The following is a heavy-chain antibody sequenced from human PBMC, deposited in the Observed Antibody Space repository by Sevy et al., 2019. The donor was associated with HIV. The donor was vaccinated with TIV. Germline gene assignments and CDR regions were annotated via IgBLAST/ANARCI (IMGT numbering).Heavy chain of an antibody. D-gene: IGHD7-27*01. J-gene: IGHJ4*02. CDR2: INTSGST. CDR1: GDSFSSYF. V-gene: IGHV4-4*07. CDR3: ARSNWVTATNGFSKSYYFDY. Sequence: SETLSLTCTVSGDSFSSYFWAWIRQPAGKGLEWIGRINTSGSTNYNPSLKSRVTMSVDTSKSKFSLKVTPLTAADTAIYFCARSNWVTATNGFSKSYYFDYWGQGSLVTVSS.